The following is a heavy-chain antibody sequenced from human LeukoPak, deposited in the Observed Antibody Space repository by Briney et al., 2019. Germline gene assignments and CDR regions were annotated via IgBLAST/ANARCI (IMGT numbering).Heavy chain of an antibody. CDR3: ARSGRYTFDY. J-gene: IGHJ4*02. Sequence: SQTLSLTCDISGDSVSSNSAVWNWIRQSPSRGLEWLGKTYYRSKWRDDSAVSVRGQVTITPDTSKNQFSLQLSSVTPEDTAVYYCARSGRYTFDYWGQGILVTVSS. V-gene: IGHV6-1*01. D-gene: IGHD1-26*01. CDR1: GDSVSSNSAV. CDR2: TYYRSKWRD.